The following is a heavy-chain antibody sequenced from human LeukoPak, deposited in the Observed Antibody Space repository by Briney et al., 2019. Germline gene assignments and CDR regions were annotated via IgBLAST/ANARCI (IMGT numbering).Heavy chain of an antibody. V-gene: IGHV4-59*08. D-gene: IGHD5-12*01. CDR2: IYYSGST. CDR3: ARQGNSGYGHDY. CDR1: GGSISSYY. J-gene: IGHJ4*02. Sequence: PSETLSLTCTVSGGSISSYYWSWIRQPPGKGLEWIGYIYYSGSTNYNPSLKSRVTISVDTSKNQFSLKLSSVTAADTAVYYCARQGNSGYGHDYWGQGTLVTVSS.